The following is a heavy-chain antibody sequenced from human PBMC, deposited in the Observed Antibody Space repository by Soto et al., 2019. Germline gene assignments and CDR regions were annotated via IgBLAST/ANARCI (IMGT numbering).Heavy chain of an antibody. Sequence: GESLEISCRGSVYSFTSYWIVWVRQVPGKGLEGVGVIYPADSDTRYSPSFQGQVTISVDRSISTAYLQWRSLKASDTAMYYCARGLSVFDYWGQGTLVTVSS. J-gene: IGHJ4*02. CDR3: ARGLSVFDY. CDR2: IYPADSDT. V-gene: IGHV5-51*01. D-gene: IGHD3-10*01. CDR1: VYSFTSYW.